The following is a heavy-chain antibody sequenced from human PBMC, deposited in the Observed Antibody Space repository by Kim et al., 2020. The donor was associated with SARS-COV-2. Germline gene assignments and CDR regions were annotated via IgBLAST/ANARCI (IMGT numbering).Heavy chain of an antibody. D-gene: IGHD5-12*01. CDR3: ARNSGYDYYRYYFDY. Sequence: GGSLRLSCAASGFTFSNYEMNWVRQAPGKGLEWVSYISSSGSTIYYADSVKGRFTISRHNAKNSLYLQMNSLRAEDTALYYCARNSGYDYYRYYFDYWGQGTLVTVSS. J-gene: IGHJ4*02. CDR2: ISSSGSTI. V-gene: IGHV3-48*03. CDR1: GFTFSNYE.